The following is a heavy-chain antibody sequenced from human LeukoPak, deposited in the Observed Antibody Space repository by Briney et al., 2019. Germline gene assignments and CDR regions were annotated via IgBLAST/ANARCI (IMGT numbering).Heavy chain of an antibody. Sequence: GGSLRLSCAASGLTFSSFWMTWVRQGPGKGLEWVATISPDGNRENYVDSVKGRFSISRDNAKNSLFLQMRSLRAEDTAMYYCASTFPYCSSGTCALGGQGTLVTVSS. CDR3: ASTFPYCSSGTCAL. D-gene: IGHD2-15*01. J-gene: IGHJ4*02. V-gene: IGHV3-7*01. CDR2: ISPDGNRE. CDR1: GLTFSSFW.